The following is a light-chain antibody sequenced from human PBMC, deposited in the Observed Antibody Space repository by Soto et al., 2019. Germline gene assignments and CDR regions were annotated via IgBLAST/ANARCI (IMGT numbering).Light chain of an antibody. CDR1: SSDVGGYNY. CDR2: EVS. V-gene: IGLV2-14*01. Sequence: QFALTQPASVSGSPGQSITISCTGTSSDVGGYNYVSWYQQHPGKAPKLMISEVSNRPSGVSNRFSGSKSGDTASLTISGLQAEDEADYYCSSYTGSSTLYVFGTGTKLTVL. CDR3: SSYTGSSTLYV. J-gene: IGLJ1*01.